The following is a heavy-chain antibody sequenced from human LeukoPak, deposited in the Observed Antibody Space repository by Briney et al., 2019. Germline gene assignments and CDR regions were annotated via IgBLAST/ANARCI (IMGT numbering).Heavy chain of an antibody. V-gene: IGHV4-59*01. Sequence: SSETLSLTCTVSVGSISSYYWTWIRQPPGKGLEWIVYIYHSGSTNYNPSLKSRVTMSIDTSKNQFSLSLSSVTAADTAVYYCARPTVRGVIGDFDFWGQGTLVTVSS. CDR3: ARPTVRGVIGDFDF. CDR2: IYHSGST. D-gene: IGHD3-10*01. CDR1: VGSISSYY. J-gene: IGHJ4*02.